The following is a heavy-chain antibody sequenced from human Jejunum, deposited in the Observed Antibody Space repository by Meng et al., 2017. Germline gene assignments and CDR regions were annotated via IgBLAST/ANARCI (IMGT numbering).Heavy chain of an antibody. CDR2: IQSKADGGTT. V-gene: IGHV3-15*01. CDR1: GFTFSDRW. D-gene: IGHD3-16*01. Sequence: EGPVVESGGGVVKPGGSLRLSCAASGFTFSDRWMTWVRQAPGKGLEWVGHIQSKADGGTTDYAAPVKGRFTISRDDSKSTLYLQMNSLKTEDTAVYYCTTFYAGYWGQGTLVTVSS. CDR3: TTFYAGY. J-gene: IGHJ4*02.